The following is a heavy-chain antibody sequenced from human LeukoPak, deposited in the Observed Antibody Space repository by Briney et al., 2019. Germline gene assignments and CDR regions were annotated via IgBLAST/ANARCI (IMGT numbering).Heavy chain of an antibody. J-gene: IGHJ4*02. CDR3: ARGSSGYYLDY. V-gene: IGHV4-34*01. CDR2: INHSGST. Sequence: SETLSLTCAVYGGSFSGYYWSWIRQPPGKGPEWIGEINHSGSTNYNPSLKSRVTISVDTSKNQFSLKLSSVTAADTAVYYCARGSSGYYLDYWGQGTLVTVSS. D-gene: IGHD3-22*01. CDR1: GGSFSGYY.